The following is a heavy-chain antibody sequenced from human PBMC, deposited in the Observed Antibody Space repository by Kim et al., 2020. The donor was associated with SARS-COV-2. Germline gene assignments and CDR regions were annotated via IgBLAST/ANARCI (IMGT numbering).Heavy chain of an antibody. D-gene: IGHD6-19*01. CDR3: AKGNPRYSSGWYGWFDP. J-gene: IGHJ5*02. V-gene: IGHV3-9*01. Sequence: GGSLRLSCAASGFTFDDYAMHWVRQAPGKGLEWVSGISWNSGSIGYADSVKGRFTISRDNAKNSLYLQMNSLRAEDTALYYCAKGNPRYSSGWYGWFDP. CDR1: GFTFDDYA. CDR2: ISWNSGSI.